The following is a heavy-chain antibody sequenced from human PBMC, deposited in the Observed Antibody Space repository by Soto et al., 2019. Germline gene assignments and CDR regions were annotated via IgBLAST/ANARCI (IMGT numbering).Heavy chain of an antibody. CDR2: INPNGGST. V-gene: IGHV1-46*03. CDR3: AREQGLRPGGGTEPLDI. CDR1: GYSFTSQY. D-gene: IGHD5-12*01. Sequence: QVQLVQSGAEVKKPGASVKISCEASGYSFTSQYVHWVRQAPGQGLEWMGIINPNGGSTTYAQKSPGRVTLTRGTSTSRVYNELSSLTSGDTAVFYCAREQGLRPGGGTEPLDIWGQGTMVTVAS. J-gene: IGHJ3*02.